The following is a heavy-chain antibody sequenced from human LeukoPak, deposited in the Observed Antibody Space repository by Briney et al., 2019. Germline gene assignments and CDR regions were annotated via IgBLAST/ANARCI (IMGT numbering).Heavy chain of an antibody. V-gene: IGHV4-59*01. CDR3: ARVGTYYRSLDP. Sequence: SETLSLTCTVSGGSISSYYWSWIRQPPGRGLEWIGFIYYSGSTNYNPSLKSRVTISVDTSKNQFSLELSSVTAADTAVYYCARVGTYYRSLDPWGQGTLVTVSS. CDR1: GGSISSYY. CDR2: IYYSGST. D-gene: IGHD3-10*01. J-gene: IGHJ5*02.